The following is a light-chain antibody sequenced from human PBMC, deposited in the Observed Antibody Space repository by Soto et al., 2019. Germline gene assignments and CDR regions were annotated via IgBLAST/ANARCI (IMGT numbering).Light chain of an antibody. V-gene: IGKV1-39*01. CDR1: QSIRSY. Sequence: DIQMTQSQSSVSASVGDRVTITCRASQSIRSYLNWYHQKPGKAPKLLIYAASSLQSGVPSRFSGSGSETDFTLTISSLQPEDFATYSCQQSYSTTWTFGQGTKVDI. CDR2: AAS. CDR3: QQSYSTTWT. J-gene: IGKJ1*01.